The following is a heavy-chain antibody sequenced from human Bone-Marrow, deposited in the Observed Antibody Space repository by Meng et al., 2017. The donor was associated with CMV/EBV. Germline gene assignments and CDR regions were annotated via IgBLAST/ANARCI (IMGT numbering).Heavy chain of an antibody. D-gene: IGHD1-26*01. CDR2: INPNSGGT. J-gene: IGHJ4*02. V-gene: IGHV1-2*02. CDR3: ARYLRKGLRRGSYDYFDY. Sequence: ASVKVSCKASGYTFTGYYMHWVRQAPGQGLEWMGWINPNSGGTNYAQKFQGRVTMTRDTSISTAYMELSRLRSDDTAVYYCARYLRKGLRRGSYDYFDYWGQGTLVTVSS. CDR1: GYTFTGYY.